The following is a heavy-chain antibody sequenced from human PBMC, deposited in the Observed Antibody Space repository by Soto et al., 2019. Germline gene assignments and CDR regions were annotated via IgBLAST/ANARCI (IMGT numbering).Heavy chain of an antibody. Sequence: ASVNVSFKTSGYTFAAYYIHWIRQAPGQGLEWMGWINPTSGGTVYAQNFQDRVTMARDTSISTAYMELRRLNSDDTAVYYCARDPDYGDYWGYFFDSWGQGTPVTVSS. V-gene: IGHV1-2*02. CDR2: INPTSGGT. CDR1: GYTFAAYY. D-gene: IGHD4-17*01. CDR3: ARDPDYGDYWGYFFDS. J-gene: IGHJ4*02.